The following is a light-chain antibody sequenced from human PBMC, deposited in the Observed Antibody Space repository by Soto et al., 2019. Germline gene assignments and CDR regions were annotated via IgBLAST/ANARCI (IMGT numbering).Light chain of an antibody. CDR3: QQRSNWLWT. CDR2: DAS. Sequence: EIVFTQSPVPLSLSPGERATLSCRASQSVSSSYLAWYQQKPGQAPRLLIYDASNRATGIPARFSGSGSGTDFTLTISSLEPEDFAVYYCQQRSNWLWTFGQGTKVDIK. V-gene: IGKV3-11*01. CDR1: QSVSSSY. J-gene: IGKJ1*01.